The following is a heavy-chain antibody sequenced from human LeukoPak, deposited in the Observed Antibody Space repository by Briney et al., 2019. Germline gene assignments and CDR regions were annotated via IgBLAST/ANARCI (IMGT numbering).Heavy chain of an antibody. D-gene: IGHD2-15*01. V-gene: IGHV5-51*01. CDR1: GYSFTSYW. Sequence: GESLKISCKGSGYSFTSYWISWVRQMPGKGLEWMGIIYPGDSDTRYSPSFQGQVTISADKSISTAYLQWSSLKASDTAMYYCATSYGYCSGGSCYANWFDPWGQGTLVIVSS. CDR3: ATSYGYCSGGSCYANWFDP. J-gene: IGHJ5*02. CDR2: IYPGDSDT.